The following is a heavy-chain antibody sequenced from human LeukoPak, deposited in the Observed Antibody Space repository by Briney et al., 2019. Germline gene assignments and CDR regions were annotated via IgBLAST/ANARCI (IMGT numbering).Heavy chain of an antibody. CDR3: ARDKTRGLGYSYSKSGNYFDY. J-gene: IGHJ4*02. D-gene: IGHD5-18*01. CDR1: GFTVSSNS. Sequence: GGSLRLSCTVSGFTVSSNSMSSVRQAPGKGLEWVSFIYRDNTHYSDSVKARFTISRDNSKNTLYLQMNSLRAEDAAVYSCARDKTRGLGYSYSKSGNYFDYWGQGTLVTVSS. CDR2: IYRDNT. V-gene: IGHV3-53*01.